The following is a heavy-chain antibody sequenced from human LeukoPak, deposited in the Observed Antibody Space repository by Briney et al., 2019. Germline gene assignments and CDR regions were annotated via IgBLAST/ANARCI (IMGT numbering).Heavy chain of an antibody. CDR1: GGSISSSSYY. J-gene: IGHJ4*02. V-gene: IGHV4-39*01. CDR3: AEGVDY. CDR2: IYYSGST. Sequence: TSEILSLTCTVSGGSISSSSYYWGWIRQPPGKGLEWIGSIYYSGSTYYNPSLKSRVTISVDTSKNQFSLKLSSVTAADTAVYYCAEGVDYWGQGTLVTVSS.